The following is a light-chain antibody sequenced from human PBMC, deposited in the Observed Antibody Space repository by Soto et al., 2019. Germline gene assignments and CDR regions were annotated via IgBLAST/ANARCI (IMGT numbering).Light chain of an antibody. Sequence: EIVMTQSPATLSVSPGERATLSCRASQNVNSYLAWYQQKPGQAPRLLIYGASTRATGIPARFSGSGSGTEFTLTISSLQSEDFAVYYCQQYGSSMITFGQGTRLEIK. V-gene: IGKV3-15*01. J-gene: IGKJ5*01. CDR3: QQYGSSMIT. CDR2: GAS. CDR1: QNVNSY.